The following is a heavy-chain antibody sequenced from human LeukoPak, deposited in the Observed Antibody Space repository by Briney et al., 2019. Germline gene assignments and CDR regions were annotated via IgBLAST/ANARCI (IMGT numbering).Heavy chain of an antibody. CDR2: ISYDGSNK. J-gene: IGHJ4*02. Sequence: PGGSLRLSCAASGFTFSSYGMHWVRQAPGKGLEGVAVISYDGSNKYYADSVKGRFTISRDNSKNTLYLQMNSLRAEDTAVYYCAKEDYDSSGNYENTFDYWGQGTLVTVSS. CDR3: AKEDYDSSGNYENTFDY. CDR1: GFTFSSYG. D-gene: IGHD3-22*01. V-gene: IGHV3-30*18.